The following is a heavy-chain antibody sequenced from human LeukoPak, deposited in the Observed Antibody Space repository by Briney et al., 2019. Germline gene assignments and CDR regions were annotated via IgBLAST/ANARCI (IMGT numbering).Heavy chain of an antibody. V-gene: IGHV3-7*05. CDR3: ARDRGYSTFDI. CDR1: GFTFSSYW. D-gene: IGHD5-18*01. CDR2: IEQDGSEK. Sequence: PGGSLRLSCAASGFTFSSYWTAWVRQAPGKGLEWVANIEQDGSEKNYVDSVKGRFTISRDNAKNSLCLQMSSLRAEDTAVYYCARDRGYSTFDIWGQGTMVTVSS. J-gene: IGHJ3*02.